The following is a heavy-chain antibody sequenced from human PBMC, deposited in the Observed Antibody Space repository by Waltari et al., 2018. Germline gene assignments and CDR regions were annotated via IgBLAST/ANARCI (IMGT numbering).Heavy chain of an antibody. Sequence: QVQLVQSGAEVKKAGSSVKVSCMASGVTFSSIPVSWVRQAPVQGLEWMGGIIPVFGTAKYAQKFQGRVTITADRSTSTAYMEMTSLRSDDTAVYYCASCFSTSCLISYYFYMDVWGQGTTVTVSS. CDR2: IIPVFGTA. CDR3: ASCFSTSCLISYYFYMDV. J-gene: IGHJ6*02. V-gene: IGHV1-69*14. D-gene: IGHD3-3*01. CDR1: GVTFSSIP.